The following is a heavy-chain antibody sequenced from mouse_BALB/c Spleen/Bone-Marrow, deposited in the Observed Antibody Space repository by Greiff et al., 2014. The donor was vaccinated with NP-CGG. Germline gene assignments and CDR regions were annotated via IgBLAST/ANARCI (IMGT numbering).Heavy chain of an antibody. CDR3: AREGSRLRGYFDV. CDR1: GYTFTSYW. D-gene: IGHD1-1*01. Sequence: QVHVKQSGAELVKPGASVKLSCKTSGYTFTSYWVQWGKQRPGQGLWGIGEIFPGTGTTYYNEKFKGKATLTIDTSSSTAYMQLSSLTSEDSAVYFCAREGSRLRGYFDVWGAGTTVTVSS. J-gene: IGHJ1*01. CDR2: IFPGTGTT. V-gene: IGHV1S132*01.